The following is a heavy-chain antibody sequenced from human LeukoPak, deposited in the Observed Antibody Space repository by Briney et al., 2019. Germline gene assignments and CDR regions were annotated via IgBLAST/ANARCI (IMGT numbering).Heavy chain of an antibody. Sequence: GGSLRLSCAASGFTFSSYAMSWVRQAPGKGLEWVSAIGGSGGSTYYADSVKGRFTISRDNSKNTLYLQMNSLRAEDTAVYYCAKDLTQPYCSGGSCYSFDYWGQGTLVTVSS. CDR2: IGGSGGST. CDR1: GFTFSSYA. V-gene: IGHV3-23*01. D-gene: IGHD2-15*01. CDR3: AKDLTQPYCSGGSCYSFDY. J-gene: IGHJ4*02.